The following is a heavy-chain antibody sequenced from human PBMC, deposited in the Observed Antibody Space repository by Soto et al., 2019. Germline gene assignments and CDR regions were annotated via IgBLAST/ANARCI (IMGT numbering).Heavy chain of an antibody. CDR3: ARGPVTTQNYYYYYGLDV. J-gene: IGHJ6*02. D-gene: IGHD4-17*01. Sequence: SETLSLTCTVSGGSISSYYWSWIRQPPGKGLEWIGYIYYSGSTNYNPSLKSRVTISVDTSKNQFSLKLGSVTAADTAVYYCARGPVTTQNYYYYYGLDVWGQGTTVTVSS. CDR1: GGSISSYY. CDR2: IYYSGST. V-gene: IGHV4-59*01.